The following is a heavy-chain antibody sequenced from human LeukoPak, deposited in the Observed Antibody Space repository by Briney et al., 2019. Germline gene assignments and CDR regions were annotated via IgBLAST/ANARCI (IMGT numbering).Heavy chain of an antibody. CDR3: ARAQILLTADY. CDR2: IYHSGNT. J-gene: IGHJ4*02. V-gene: IGHV4-38-2*02. Sequence: EWIGSIYHSGNTYYNPSLKSRVTISVDTSKNQFSLKLSSVTAADTAVYYCARAQILLTADYWGQGTLVTVSS. D-gene: IGHD3-9*01.